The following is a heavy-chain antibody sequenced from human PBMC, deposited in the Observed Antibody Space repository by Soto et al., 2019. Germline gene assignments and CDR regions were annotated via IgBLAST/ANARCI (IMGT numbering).Heavy chain of an antibody. Sequence: ASVKVSCKASGYTFTGYYMHWVRQAPGQGLEWMGWINPNSGGTNYSQKFQGRVTITRDTSASTAYMELSSLRSEDTAVYYCANGPADDGLDYWGQGTLVTVS. CDR1: GYTFTGYY. D-gene: IGHD6-13*01. CDR3: ANGPADDGLDY. V-gene: IGHV1-2*02. J-gene: IGHJ4*02. CDR2: INPNSGGT.